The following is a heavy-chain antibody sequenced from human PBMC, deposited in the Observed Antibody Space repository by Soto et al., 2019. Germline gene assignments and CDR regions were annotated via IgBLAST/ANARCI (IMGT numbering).Heavy chain of an antibody. Sequence: SETLSLTCTVSGGSISSYYWSWIRQPPGKGLEWIGYIYYSGSTNYNPSLKSRVTISVDTSKNQFSLKLSSVTAADTAVYYCAGQYYYGSGSMMDYWGQGTXVTVSS. V-gene: IGHV4-59*08. CDR1: GGSISSYY. CDR2: IYYSGST. J-gene: IGHJ4*02. CDR3: AGQYYYGSGSMMDY. D-gene: IGHD3-10*01.